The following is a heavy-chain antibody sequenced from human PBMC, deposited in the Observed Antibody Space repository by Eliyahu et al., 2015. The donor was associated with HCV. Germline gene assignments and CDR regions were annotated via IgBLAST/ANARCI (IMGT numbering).Heavy chain of an antibody. J-gene: IGHJ3*02. V-gene: IGHV3-23*01. CDR1: GXVFGAXV. CDR2: ISGPGGFT. D-gene: IGHD3-22*01. Sequence: VQLLESGGGSAQPGGSLRLSCAASGXVFGAXVMSWVRQAPGEGLGWVSAISGPGGFTYYADSVKGRFTVSRDNSKNTVYLQMSSLRAEDTAVYYCAKPIDYYEKSGYYAFDIWGHGTTVTVSS. CDR3: AKPIDYYEKSGYYAFDI.